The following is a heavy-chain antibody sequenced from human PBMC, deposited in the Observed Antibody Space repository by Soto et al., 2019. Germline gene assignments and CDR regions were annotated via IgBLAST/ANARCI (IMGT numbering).Heavy chain of an antibody. V-gene: IGHV4-59*11. J-gene: IGHJ4*02. CDR1: GGSINNHY. CDR2: IYYTGST. D-gene: IGHD4-17*01. Sequence: PSETLSLTCTVSGGSINNHYWSWIRQPPGKGLEWIGYIYYTGSTNYNPSLKSRVSISVDTSKNQFSLRLSSVTAADTAVYYCASQRPTVTTFDYWGQGTLVTVSS. CDR3: ASQRPTVTTFDY.